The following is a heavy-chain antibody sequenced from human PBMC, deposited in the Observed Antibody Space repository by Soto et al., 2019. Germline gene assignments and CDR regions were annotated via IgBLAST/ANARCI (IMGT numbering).Heavy chain of an antibody. D-gene: IGHD6-13*01. V-gene: IGHV3-21*01. CDR2: ISSSSSYI. CDR3: ARVLYSSSYLLGYFDY. J-gene: IGHJ4*02. Sequence: GGSLRLSCAASGFTLSSYSMNWVRQAPGKGLEWVSSISSSSSYIYYADSVKGRFTISRDNAKNSLYLQMNSLRAEDTAVYYCARVLYSSSYLLGYFDYWGQGTLVTVSS. CDR1: GFTLSSYS.